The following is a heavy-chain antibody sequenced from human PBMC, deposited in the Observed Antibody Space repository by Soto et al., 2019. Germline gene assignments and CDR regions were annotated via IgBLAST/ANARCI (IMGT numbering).Heavy chain of an antibody. CDR1: GGSISSYY. CDR3: ARKSSGSYWYFDL. J-gene: IGHJ2*01. V-gene: IGHV4-59*01. D-gene: IGHD1-26*01. CDR2: TYYSGST. Sequence: QVQLQESGPGLVKPSETLSLTCTVSGGSISSYYWSWIRQPPGKGLEWIGYTYYSGSTNYNPSLKSRVTISVDTSKNQCSLKLSSVTAADTAVYYCARKSSGSYWYFDLWGRGTLVTVSS.